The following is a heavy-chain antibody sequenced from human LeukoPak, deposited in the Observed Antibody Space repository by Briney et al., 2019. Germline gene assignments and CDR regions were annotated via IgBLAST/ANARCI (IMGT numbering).Heavy chain of an antibody. CDR1: GYTFTSYD. Sequence: ASVKVSCTASGYTFTSYDINWVRQATGQGLEWMGWMNPNSGNTGYAQKFQGRVTMTRNTSISTAYMELSSLRSEDTAVYYCARSRDGYNWAFDIWGQGTMVTVSS. CDR3: ARSRDGYNWAFDI. J-gene: IGHJ3*02. D-gene: IGHD5-24*01. CDR2: MNPNSGNT. V-gene: IGHV1-8*01.